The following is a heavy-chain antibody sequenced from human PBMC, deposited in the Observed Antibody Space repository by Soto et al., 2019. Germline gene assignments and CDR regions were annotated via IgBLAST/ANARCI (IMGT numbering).Heavy chain of an antibody. CDR1: TFTLSNYH. J-gene: IGHJ6*02. D-gene: IGHD2-2*01. Sequence: GGSLRLSCVASTFTLSNYHMDWVRQAPGKGLEWLAYIDASGTVIYHADSVRGRFTVSRDNARNSLSLQMNSLRAEDTAVYYCARDLTGYAMDVWGQGTTVTVSS. CDR3: ARDLTGYAMDV. V-gene: IGHV3-48*03. CDR2: IDASGTVI.